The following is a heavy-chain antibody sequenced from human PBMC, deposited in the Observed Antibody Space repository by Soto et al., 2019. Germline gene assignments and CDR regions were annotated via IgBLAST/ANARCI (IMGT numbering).Heavy chain of an antibody. CDR2: ISGSGSST. Sequence: GGSLGLSCAASGFTFRNAWMSWVRQAPGKGLEWVSTISGSGSSTYSADSVKGRFTISRDNSKNTLYLQMNSLRAEDTAVYYCAKEPAAAGVYYFDYWGQGTLVTVSS. D-gene: IGHD6-13*01. J-gene: IGHJ4*02. CDR3: AKEPAAAGVYYFDY. CDR1: GFTFRNAW. V-gene: IGHV3-23*01.